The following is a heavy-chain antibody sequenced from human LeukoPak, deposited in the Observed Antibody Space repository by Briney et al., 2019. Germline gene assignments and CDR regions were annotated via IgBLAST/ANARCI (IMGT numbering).Heavy chain of an antibody. V-gene: IGHV1-69*05. D-gene: IGHD5-18*01. J-gene: IGHJ6*03. Sequence: GSSVKVSCKAFGGSFSSEAISWVRQAPGQGLEWMGGIIPIFGTANYAQKFQGRVTITTDESTSTAYMEVSSLRSEDTAVYYCARAPDTAMVAYYYYYMDVWGKGTTVTVSS. CDR1: GGSFSSEA. CDR2: IIPIFGTA. CDR3: ARAPDTAMVAYYYYYMDV.